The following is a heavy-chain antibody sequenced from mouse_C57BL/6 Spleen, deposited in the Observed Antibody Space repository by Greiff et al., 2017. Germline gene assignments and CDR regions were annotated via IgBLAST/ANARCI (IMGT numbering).Heavy chain of an antibody. CDR2: IYPGDGDT. D-gene: IGHD1-1*01. Sequence: VQLQESGAELVKPGASVKISCKASGYAFSSYWMNWVKQRPGKGLEWIGQIYPGDGDTNYNGKFKGKATLTADKSSSTAYMQLSSLTSEDSAVYFCAREDGSSPWFAYWGQGTLVTVSA. J-gene: IGHJ3*01. CDR1: GYAFSSYW. CDR3: AREDGSSPWFAY. V-gene: IGHV1-80*01.